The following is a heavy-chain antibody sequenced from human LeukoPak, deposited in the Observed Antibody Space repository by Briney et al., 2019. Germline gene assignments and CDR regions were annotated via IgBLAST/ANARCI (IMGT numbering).Heavy chain of an antibody. CDR1: GYTFTSYG. CDR3: ARASYHRYSYGYNDFDY. Sequence: ASVKVSCKASGYTFTSYGISWVRQAPGQGLEWMGWISAYSGNTNYAQKLQGRVTMITDNSTSTAYMELRSMRSDDTAVYYCARASYHRYSYGYNDFDYRGQRTRVTVS. D-gene: IGHD5-18*01. V-gene: IGHV1-18*01. J-gene: IGHJ4*02. CDR2: ISAYSGNT.